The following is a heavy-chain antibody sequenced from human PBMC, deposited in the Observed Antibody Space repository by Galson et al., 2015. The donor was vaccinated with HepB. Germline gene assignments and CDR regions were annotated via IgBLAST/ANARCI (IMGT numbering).Heavy chain of an antibody. CDR2: IYYSGSA. CDR3: ARTFDYVWGTYRYDFDY. D-gene: IGHD3-16*02. Sequence: SETLSLTCTVSGGSISSSSYYWGWIRQPPGKGLEWIGNIYYSGSAYYNPSLKSRVTLSVDAPKNQFTLKLSSVTAADTAVYYCARTFDYVWGTYRYDFDYWGQGTLVTVSS. CDR1: GGSISSSSYY. J-gene: IGHJ4*02. V-gene: IGHV4-39*01.